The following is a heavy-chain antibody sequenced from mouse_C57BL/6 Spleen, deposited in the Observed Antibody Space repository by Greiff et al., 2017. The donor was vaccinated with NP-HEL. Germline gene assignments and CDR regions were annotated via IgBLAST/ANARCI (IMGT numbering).Heavy chain of an antibody. V-gene: IGHV1-64*01. CDR1: GYTFTSYW. CDR3: ARQDMITTYDYAMDY. D-gene: IGHD2-4*01. CDR2: IHPNSGST. J-gene: IGHJ4*01. Sequence: QVQLQQPGAELVKPGASVKLSCKASGYTFTSYWMHWVKQRPGQGLEWIGMIHPNSGSTNYNEKFKSKATLTVDKSSSTAYMQLSSLTSEDSAVYYCARQDMITTYDYAMDYWGQGTSVTVSS.